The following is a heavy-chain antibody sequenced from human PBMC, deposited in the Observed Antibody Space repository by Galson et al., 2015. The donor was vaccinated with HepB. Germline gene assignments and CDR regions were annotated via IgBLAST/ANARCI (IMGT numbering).Heavy chain of an antibody. V-gene: IGHV3-48*01. CDR3: ARRSITTDAFDV. D-gene: IGHD3-22*01. Sequence: SLRLSCAASGFTFSSYSMNWVRQAPGKGLEWVSYISSSSSTIYYADSVKGRFTISRDNAENSLYLQMNSLRAEDMVVYYCARRSITTDAFDVWGQGTMVTVSS. CDR1: GFTFSSYS. J-gene: IGHJ3*01. CDR2: ISSSSSTI.